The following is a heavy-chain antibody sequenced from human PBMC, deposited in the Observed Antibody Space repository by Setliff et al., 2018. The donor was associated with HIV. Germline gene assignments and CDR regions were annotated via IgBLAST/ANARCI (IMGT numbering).Heavy chain of an antibody. V-gene: IGHV4-34*01. CDR3: ASRVYYYDSSGYLREEGFDP. CDR2: INLSRST. D-gene: IGHD3-22*01. J-gene: IGHJ5*02. CDR1: GASFRGYY. Sequence: LSLTCAVYGASFRGYYWSWIRQPPGKGLEWIGEINLSRSTDYNPSLKSRVTISVDTSKNQFSLKLSSVTAADAAVYYCASRVYYYDSSGYLREEGFDPWGQGTLVTVSS.